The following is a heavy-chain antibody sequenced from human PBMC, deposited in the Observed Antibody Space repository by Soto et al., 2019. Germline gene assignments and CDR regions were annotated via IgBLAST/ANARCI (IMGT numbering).Heavy chain of an antibody. CDR1: GFTFSDYY. D-gene: IGHD4-17*01. CDR2: ISSSGSTI. V-gene: IGHV3-11*01. CDR3: ASVDYGTYYYGMDV. Sequence: GGSLRLSCAASGFTFSDYYMSWIRQAPGKGLEWASYISSSGSTIYYADSGKGRFTISRDNAKNSLYLQMNSLRAEDTAVYYCASVDYGTYYYGMDVWGQGTTVTVSS. J-gene: IGHJ6*02.